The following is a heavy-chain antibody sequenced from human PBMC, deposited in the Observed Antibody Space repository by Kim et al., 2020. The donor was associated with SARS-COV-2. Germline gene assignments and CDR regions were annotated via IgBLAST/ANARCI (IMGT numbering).Heavy chain of an antibody. Sequence: APVEGRFTISRDDSKNTLYLQMNSLKTEDTAVYYCTTDSGITMIPGASDIWGQGTMVTVSS. D-gene: IGHD3-22*01. V-gene: IGHV3-15*01. CDR3: TTDSGITMIPGASDI. J-gene: IGHJ3*02.